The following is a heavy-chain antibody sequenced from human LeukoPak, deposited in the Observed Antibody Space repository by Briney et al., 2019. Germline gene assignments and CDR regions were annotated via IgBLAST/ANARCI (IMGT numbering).Heavy chain of an antibody. CDR2: ISYDGSNK. Sequence: GGSLRLSCAASGFTFSSYGMHWVRQAPGKGLEWVAVISYDGSNKYYADSVEGRFTISRDNSKNTLYLQMNSLRAEDTAVYYCAKGLSGSYYAYYYYGMDVWGQGTTVTVSS. J-gene: IGHJ6*02. CDR3: AKGLSGSYYAYYYYGMDV. V-gene: IGHV3-30*18. CDR1: GFTFSSYG. D-gene: IGHD1-26*01.